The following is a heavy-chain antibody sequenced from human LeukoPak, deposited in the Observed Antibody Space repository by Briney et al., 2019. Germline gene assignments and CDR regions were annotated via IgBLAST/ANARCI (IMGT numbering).Heavy chain of an antibody. CDR2: ISYDGSNK. Sequence: GGSLRLSCAASGFTFSSYAMHWVRQAPGKGLEWVAVISYDGSNKYYADSVKGRFTISRDNSKNTLYLQMNSLRAEDTAVYYCARASRVVVVVAATGGWFDPWGQGTLVIVSS. J-gene: IGHJ5*02. CDR3: ARASRVVVVVAATGGWFDP. CDR1: GFTFSSYA. D-gene: IGHD2-15*01. V-gene: IGHV3-30*04.